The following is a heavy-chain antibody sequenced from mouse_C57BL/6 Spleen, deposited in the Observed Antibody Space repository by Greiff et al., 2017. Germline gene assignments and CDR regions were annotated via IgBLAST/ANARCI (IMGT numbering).Heavy chain of an antibody. CDR3: ARGGRGVPDY. CDR2: IDPSDSET. CDR1: GYTFTSYW. V-gene: IGHV1-52*01. D-gene: IGHD2-14*01. J-gene: IGHJ2*01. Sequence: QVQLQQPGAELVRPGSSVKLSCKASGYTFTSYWMHWVKQRPIQGLEWIGNIDPSDSETHYNQKFKDKATLTVDKSSSTAYMRLSSLTSEDSAVYYWARGGRGVPDYWGQGTTLTVSS.